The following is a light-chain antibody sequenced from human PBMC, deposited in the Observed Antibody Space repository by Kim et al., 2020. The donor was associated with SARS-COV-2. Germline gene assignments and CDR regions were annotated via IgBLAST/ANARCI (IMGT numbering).Light chain of an antibody. CDR1: SSDIGSNT. Sequence: ELTQPPSASGTPGQRVTISCSGSSSDIGSNTVNWYQQLPGTAPKVLIYSNNQRPSGVPDRFSGSKSGASASLAISGLQSEDVADYYCASWDDSLNGHWVYGGGTKLTVL. V-gene: IGLV1-44*01. J-gene: IGLJ3*02. CDR3: ASWDDSLNGHWV. CDR2: SNN.